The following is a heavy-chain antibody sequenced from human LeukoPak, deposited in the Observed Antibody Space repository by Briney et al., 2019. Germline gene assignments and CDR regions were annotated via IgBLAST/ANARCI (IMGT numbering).Heavy chain of an antibody. D-gene: IGHD2-15*01. V-gene: IGHV4-59*01. Sequence: SETLSLTCTVSGGSISSYYWSWIRQPPGKGLEWIGYIYYSGSTNYNPSLKSRVTISVDTSKNQFSLKLSSVTAADTAVYYCARLGGCSGGSCYPARVYYYYYGMDVWGQGTTVTVSS. CDR2: IYYSGST. J-gene: IGHJ6*02. CDR1: GGSISSYY. CDR3: ARLGGCSGGSCYPARVYYYYYGMDV.